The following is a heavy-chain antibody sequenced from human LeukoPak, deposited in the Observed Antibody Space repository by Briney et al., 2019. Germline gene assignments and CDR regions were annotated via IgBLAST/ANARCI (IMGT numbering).Heavy chain of an antibody. CDR2: ISSSSSYI. V-gene: IGHV3-21*01. Sequence: PVGSLRLSCAASGFTFSSYSMNWVRQAPGKGLEWVSSISSSSSYIYYADSVKGRFTISRDNAKNSLYLQMNSLRAEDTAVYYCARAIIRSDGRRHFDYWGQGTLVTVSS. CDR1: GFTFSSYS. J-gene: IGHJ4*02. CDR3: ARAIIRSDGRRHFDY. D-gene: IGHD5-24*01.